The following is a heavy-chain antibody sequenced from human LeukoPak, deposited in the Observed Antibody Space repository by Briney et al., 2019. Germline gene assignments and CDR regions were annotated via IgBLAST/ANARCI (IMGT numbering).Heavy chain of an antibody. CDR2: INWNGGST. D-gene: IGHD3-22*01. CDR3: AREAYYYDSSGYYRGAFDI. Sequence: GGSLRLSCAASGFTFDDYGMSWVRQAPGKGLEWVSGINWNGGSTGYADSVKGRFTISRDNAKNSLYLQMNSLRAEDTALYYCAREAYYYDSSGYYRGAFDIWGQGTMVTVSS. V-gene: IGHV3-20*04. J-gene: IGHJ3*02. CDR1: GFTFDDYG.